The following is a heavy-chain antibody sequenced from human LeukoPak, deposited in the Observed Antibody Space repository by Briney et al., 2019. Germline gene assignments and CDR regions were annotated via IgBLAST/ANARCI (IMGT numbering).Heavy chain of an antibody. CDR2: INEGSNNI. Sequence: GGFLRLSCAASGFTFRRYSMNWIRQAPGKGLEWISYINEGSNNIFYADSVKGRFTISRDNAKNSLHLQMNSLRVDDTAVYYCARDDLTNGYNGNFWGQGTLVTVSS. V-gene: IGHV3-48*01. CDR3: ARDDLTNGYNGNF. J-gene: IGHJ4*02. CDR1: GFTFRRYS. D-gene: IGHD5-24*01.